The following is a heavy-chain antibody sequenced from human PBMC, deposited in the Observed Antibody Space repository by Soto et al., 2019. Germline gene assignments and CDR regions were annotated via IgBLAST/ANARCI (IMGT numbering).Heavy chain of an antibody. CDR2: ISAYNGNT. V-gene: IGHV1-18*01. CDR1: GYTFTSYG. J-gene: IGHJ4*02. D-gene: IGHD2-8*01. CDR3: ARGVVYCTNGVCYMDRVDY. Sequence: QVQLVQSGAEVKKPGASVKVSCKASGYTFTSYGISWVRQAPGQGLEWMGWISAYNGNTNYAQKLQGRVTMTTDTSTSXAXMALRRLRSDGPAVYYCARGVVYCTNGVCYMDRVDYWGQGTLVTVSS.